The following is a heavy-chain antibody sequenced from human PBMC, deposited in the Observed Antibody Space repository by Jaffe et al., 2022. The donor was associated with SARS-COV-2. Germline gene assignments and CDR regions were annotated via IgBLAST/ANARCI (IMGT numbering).Heavy chain of an antibody. D-gene: IGHD3-22*01. CDR3: ARDSLDGGDSSGFLFDY. CDR1: GGSISSGDYY. Sequence: QVQLQESGPGLVKPSQTLSLTCTVSGGSISSGDYYWSWIRQPPGKGLEWIGYIYYSGSTYYNPSLKSRVTISVDTSKNQFSLKLSSVTAADTAVYYCARDSLDGGDSSGFLFDYWGQGTLVTVSS. J-gene: IGHJ4*02. CDR2: IYYSGST. V-gene: IGHV4-30-4*01.